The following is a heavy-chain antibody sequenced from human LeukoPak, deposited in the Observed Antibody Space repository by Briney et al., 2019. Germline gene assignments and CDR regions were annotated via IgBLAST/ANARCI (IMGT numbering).Heavy chain of an antibody. Sequence: GGSLRLSCAASGFTFSSYAMSWVRQAPGKGLEWVAVISYDGSNKYYADSVKGRFTISRDNSKNTLYLQMNSLRAEDTAVYYCARDLVAGVDYWGQGTLVTVSS. J-gene: IGHJ4*02. D-gene: IGHD2-8*02. CDR3: ARDLVAGVDY. V-gene: IGHV3-30*04. CDR2: ISYDGSNK. CDR1: GFTFSSYA.